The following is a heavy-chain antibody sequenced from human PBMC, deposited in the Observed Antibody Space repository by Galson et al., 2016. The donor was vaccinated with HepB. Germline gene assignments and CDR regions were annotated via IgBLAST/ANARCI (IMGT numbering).Heavy chain of an antibody. D-gene: IGHD3-16*01. CDR2: INSDGSDT. V-gene: IGHV3-74*01. CDR3: VRAAYSLDH. CDR1: GFTFSSYW. Sequence: LRLSCAASGFTFSSYWMHWVRLAPQKGLVWVSRINSDGSDTKYADSAKGRFTISRDNAHNTLYLRMNSLRVEDMAVYYCVRAAYSLDHWGQGTLVTVSS. J-gene: IGHJ4*02.